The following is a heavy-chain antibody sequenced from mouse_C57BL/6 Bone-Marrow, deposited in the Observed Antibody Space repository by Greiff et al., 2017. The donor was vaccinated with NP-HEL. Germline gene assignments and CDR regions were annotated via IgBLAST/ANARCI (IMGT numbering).Heavy chain of an antibody. D-gene: IGHD2-4*01. V-gene: IGHV1-5*01. CDR1: GYTFTSYW. CDR3: TRFYDYYYAMDY. CDR2: IYPGNSDT. J-gene: IGHJ4*01. Sequence: VQLQQSGTVLARPGASVKMSCKTSGYTFTSYWMHWVKQRPGPGLEWIGAIYPGNSDTSYNQKFKGKAKLTAVTSASTAYMELSSLTNEDSAVYYCTRFYDYYYAMDYWGQGTSVTVSS.